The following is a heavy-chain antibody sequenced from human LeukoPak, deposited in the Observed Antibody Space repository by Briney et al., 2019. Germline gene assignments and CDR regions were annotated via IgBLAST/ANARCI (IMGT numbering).Heavy chain of an antibody. CDR1: GGSISSYY. V-gene: IGHV4-59*12. Sequence: SETLSLTCTVSGGSISSYYWSWIRQPPGKGLEWIGYIYYSGSTNYNPSLKSRVTISVDTSKNQFSLKLSSVTAADTAVYYCAIENYDYVWGSYPSGPSWFDPWGQGTLVTVSS. D-gene: IGHD3-16*01. CDR3: AIENYDYVWGSYPSGPSWFDP. J-gene: IGHJ5*02. CDR2: IYYSGST.